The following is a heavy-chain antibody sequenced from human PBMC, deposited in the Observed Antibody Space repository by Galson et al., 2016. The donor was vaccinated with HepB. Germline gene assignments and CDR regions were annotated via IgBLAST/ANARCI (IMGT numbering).Heavy chain of an antibody. Sequence: CAISGDSVSSNSAAWNWFRQSPSRGLEGLGRTYYRSQGYSDYGVSERGRININADTSKNQFSLHLRSVTPEDMAVYFCARYTSTWYIDSWGQGTLVTVSS. J-gene: IGHJ4*02. D-gene: IGHD2-2*01. V-gene: IGHV6-1*01. CDR2: TYYRSQGYS. CDR3: ARYTSTWYIDS. CDR1: GDSVSSNSAA.